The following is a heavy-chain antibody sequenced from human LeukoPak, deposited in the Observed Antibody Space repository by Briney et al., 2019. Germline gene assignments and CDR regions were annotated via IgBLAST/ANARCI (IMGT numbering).Heavy chain of an antibody. V-gene: IGHV4-30-2*01. J-gene: IGHJ4*02. CDR2: IYQTGSS. CDR3: ARGFTYGSLGY. CDR1: GGSISGGGYS. D-gene: IGHD3-10*01. Sequence: SETLSLTCAVSGGSISGGGYSWSWIRQPPGEGPEWIGYIYQTGSSYYNPSLKSRVTISVDRSKNQFSLNLTSVTAADTAVYFCARGFTYGSLGYWGQGILVTVSS.